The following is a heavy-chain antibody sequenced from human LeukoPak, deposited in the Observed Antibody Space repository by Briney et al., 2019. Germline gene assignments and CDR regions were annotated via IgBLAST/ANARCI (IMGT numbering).Heavy chain of an antibody. CDR3: ARAGCSSTSCYTGDY. CDR2: ISSNGGST. CDR1: GFTFSSYA. Sequence: GGSLRLSCAASGFTFSSYAMHWVRQAPGKGLEYVSAISSNGGSTYYANSVKGRFTISRDNSKNTLYLQMGSLRAEDMAVYYCARAGCSSTSCYTGDYGGQGPLVTVSS. J-gene: IGHJ4*02. D-gene: IGHD2-2*02. V-gene: IGHV3-64*01.